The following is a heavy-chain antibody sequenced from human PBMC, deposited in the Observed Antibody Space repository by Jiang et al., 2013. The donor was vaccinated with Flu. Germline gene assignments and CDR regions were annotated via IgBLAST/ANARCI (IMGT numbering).Heavy chain of an antibody. Sequence: KPTQTLTLTCTFSGFSLSTSGVGVGWIRQPPGKALEWLALIYWNDDKRYSPSLKSRLTITKDTSKNQVVLTMTNMDPVDTATYYCARIRGTTVSDGMDVWGQGTTVTVSS. D-gene: IGHD4-17*01. V-gene: IGHV2-5*01. CDR3: ARIRGTTVSDGMDV. CDR2: IYWNDDK. CDR1: GFSLSTSGVG. J-gene: IGHJ6*02.